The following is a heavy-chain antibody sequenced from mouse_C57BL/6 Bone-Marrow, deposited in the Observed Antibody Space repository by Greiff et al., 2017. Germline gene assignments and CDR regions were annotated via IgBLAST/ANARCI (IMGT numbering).Heavy chain of an antibody. CDR1: GFTFSDYG. CDR3: AICGTPF. J-gene: IGHJ2*01. V-gene: IGHV5-17*01. Sequence: DVMLVESGGGLVKPGGSLKLSCAASGFTFSDYGMHWVRQAPEKGLEWVAYISSGSSTIYYADTVKGRFTISRDNAKNTLFLQMTSLRSEDTAMYYCAICGTPFWGQGTTLTVSS. CDR2: ISSGSSTI. D-gene: IGHD1-1*01.